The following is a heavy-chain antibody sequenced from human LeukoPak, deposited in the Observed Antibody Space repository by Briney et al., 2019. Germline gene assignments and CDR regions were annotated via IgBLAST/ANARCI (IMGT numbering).Heavy chain of an antibody. CDR1: GGSISSSSYY. CDR3: ARRRYSSGWYVSEYFDL. CDR2: IYYSGST. Sequence: SETLSLTCTVSGGSISSSSYYWGWIRQPPGKGLEWIGGIYYSGSTYYNPSLKSRVTISVDTSKNQFSLKLSSVTAADTAVYYCARRRYSSGWYVSEYFDLWGCGTLVTVSS. J-gene: IGHJ2*01. V-gene: IGHV4-39*01. D-gene: IGHD6-19*01.